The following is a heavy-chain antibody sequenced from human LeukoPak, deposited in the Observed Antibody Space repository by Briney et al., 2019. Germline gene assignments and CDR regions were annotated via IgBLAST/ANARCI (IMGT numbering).Heavy chain of an antibody. CDR2: ISGSGERT. D-gene: IGHD2-21*01. Sequence: GSLRLSCAASVFTLTIYAMSCVPRAPQKGLECGSAISGSGERTYYADSVKGRLTISRDNSKNTVYLQMNSLRAEETAVYYCAKLAEMKHIVVLNAIVFDYWGQGTLVTVSS. V-gene: IGHV3-23*01. CDR3: AKLAEMKHIVVLNAIVFDY. CDR1: VFTLTIYA. J-gene: IGHJ4*02.